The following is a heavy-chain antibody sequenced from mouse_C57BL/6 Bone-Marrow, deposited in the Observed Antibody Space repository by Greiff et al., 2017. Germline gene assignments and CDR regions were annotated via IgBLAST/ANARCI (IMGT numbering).Heavy chain of an antibody. V-gene: IGHV1-85*01. CDR1: GYTFTSYD. CDR3: ARFEFDGSSGEGYFDV. CDR2: LYPRDGRT. D-gene: IGHD1-1*01. Sequence: QVQLQQSGPELVPPGASVKLSCKASGYTFTSYDINWVKQRPGQGLEWIGSLYPRDGRTEYNGKFKGKATLTVDTSSRTAYMVLHSLTSEDSAVYICARFEFDGSSGEGYFDVRGRGTTVTVSS. J-gene: IGHJ1*03.